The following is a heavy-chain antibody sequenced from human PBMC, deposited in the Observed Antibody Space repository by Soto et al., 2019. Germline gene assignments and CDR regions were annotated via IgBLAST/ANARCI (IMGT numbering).Heavy chain of an antibody. D-gene: IGHD3-3*01. Sequence: EVQLLESGGGLVQPGGSLRLSCATSGFTFSSYAMAWVRQAPGKGLEWVSAISGSGGITYHAASVKGRFSISRDNSRNMLYLQMNSLGADDTAVYYCARAAHYDFWSGYYYMAVWGIGTTVTVSS. CDR3: ARAAHYDFWSGYYYMAV. CDR1: GFTFSSYA. J-gene: IGHJ6*03. CDR2: ISGSGGIT. V-gene: IGHV3-23*01.